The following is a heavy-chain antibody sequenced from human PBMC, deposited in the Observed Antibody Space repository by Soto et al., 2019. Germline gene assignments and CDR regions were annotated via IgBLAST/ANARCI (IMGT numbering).Heavy chain of an antibody. CDR3: ARGRSFSYDSTPPPMFDP. D-gene: IGHD3-10*01. J-gene: IGHJ5*02. CDR1: GFTFSTFD. V-gene: IGHV3-13*01. Sequence: GSLRLSCAGSGFTFSTFDIHWVRQAPGKGLEWVSGIGTLSDTFYAASVQGRFTISRQNAKNSVYLQMNSLRAGDTAFYYCARGRSFSYDSTPPPMFDPWGQGTQV. CDR2: IGTLSDT.